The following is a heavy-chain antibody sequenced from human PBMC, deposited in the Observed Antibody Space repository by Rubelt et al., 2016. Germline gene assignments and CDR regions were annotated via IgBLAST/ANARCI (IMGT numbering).Heavy chain of an antibody. V-gene: IGHV3-9*01. CDR3: AKADSSSRLRLPEVFQH. CDR1: GFTFDDYA. J-gene: IGHJ1*01. D-gene: IGHD6-13*01. Sequence: LLESGGGLVQPGRSLRLSCAASGFTFDDYAMHWVRQAPGKGLEWVSGISWNSGSIGYADSVKGRFTISRDNAKNSLYLQMNSLRAEDTALYYCAKADSSSRLRLPEVFQHWGQGTLVTVSS. CDR2: ISWNSGSI.